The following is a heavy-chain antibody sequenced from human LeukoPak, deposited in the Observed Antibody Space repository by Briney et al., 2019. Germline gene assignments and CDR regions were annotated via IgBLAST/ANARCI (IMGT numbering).Heavy chain of an antibody. J-gene: IGHJ5*02. CDR2: IYTSGST. CDR1: GGSISSYY. Sequence: SETLSLTCTVSGGSISSYYWSWIRQPAGKGLEWIGRIYTSGSTNYNPSLKSRVTMSVDTSKNQFSLKLSSVTAADTAVYYCARDQSPGLYCSSTSCYNWFDPWGQGTLVTVSS. V-gene: IGHV4-4*07. CDR3: ARDQSPGLYCSSTSCYNWFDP. D-gene: IGHD2-2*01.